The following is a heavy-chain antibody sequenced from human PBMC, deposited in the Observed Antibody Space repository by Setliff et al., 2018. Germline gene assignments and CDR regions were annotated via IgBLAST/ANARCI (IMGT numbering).Heavy chain of an antibody. CDR2: LYWNDDK. CDR1: GFSLSTSGVG. V-gene: IGHV2-5*01. CDR3: ARAKLSYYCMDV. Sequence: SGPTLVNPTQTLTLTCTFSGFSLSTSGVGVGWIRQPPGKALEWLAPLYWNDDKRYNPSLKSRPTITKDTSRNQVVLTMTNMDPVDTATYYCARAKLSYYCMDVGGKGTTVTVSS. J-gene: IGHJ6*03. D-gene: IGHD2-15*01.